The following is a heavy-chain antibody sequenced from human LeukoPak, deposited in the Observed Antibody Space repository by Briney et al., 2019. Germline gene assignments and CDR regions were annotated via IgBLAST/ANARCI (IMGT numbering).Heavy chain of an antibody. CDR2: IYHSGST. J-gene: IGHJ6*04. Sequence: SETLSLTCAVSGGSISSGGYSWSWIRQPPGKGLEWIGYIYHSGSTYYNPSLKSRVTISVDRSKNQFSLKLSSVTAADTAVYYCARVPYSDYYGSESYYQLYYYYGMDVWGKGTTVTVSS. V-gene: IGHV4-30-2*01. D-gene: IGHD3-10*01. CDR3: ARVPYSDYYGSESYYQLYYYYGMDV. CDR1: GGSISSGGYS.